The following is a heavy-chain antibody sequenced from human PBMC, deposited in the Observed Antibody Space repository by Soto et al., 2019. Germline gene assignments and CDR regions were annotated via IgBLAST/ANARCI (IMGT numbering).Heavy chain of an antibody. D-gene: IGHD6-13*01. Sequence: QVHLQESGPGLVKSSQTLSLTCTVAGASINSGGFYWSWVRQFPGKGLEWIGYIDYRGRTFYNPSLKRRATISRDTSKNHFSLEVNSVTAAATAVFFCARVSAAGTRWFDPWGQGTLVTVSS. CDR2: IDYRGRT. CDR3: ARVSAAGTRWFDP. J-gene: IGHJ5*02. V-gene: IGHV4-31*03. CDR1: GASINSGGFY.